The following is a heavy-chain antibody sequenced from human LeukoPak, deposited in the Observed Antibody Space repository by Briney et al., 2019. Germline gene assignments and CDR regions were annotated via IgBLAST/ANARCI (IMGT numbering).Heavy chain of an antibody. D-gene: IGHD3-10*01. Sequence: GGSLRLSCAASGFTFSSYAMSWVRQAPGKGLEWVSGISGSGGSTYYADSVKGRFTISRDNSENTLYLQMNSLRAEDRALYYCAKCQSFGESLNCYYGMDVWGQGTTVTVSS. J-gene: IGHJ6*02. V-gene: IGHV3-23*01. CDR1: GFTFSSYA. CDR2: ISGSGGST. CDR3: AKCQSFGESLNCYYGMDV.